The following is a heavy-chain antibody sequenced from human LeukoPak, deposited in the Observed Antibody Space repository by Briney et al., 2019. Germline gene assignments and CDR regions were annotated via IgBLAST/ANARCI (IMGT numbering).Heavy chain of an antibody. CDR2: IIPIFRTP. Sequence: SVKVSCKASGGTSSTYTITWVRQAPGQGLEWMGGIIPIFRTPNYAQKFQGRVTITTDESTSTAYMELSSLKSEDTAIYYYARVDRYYFYLDVWGKGTTVTVSS. CDR3: ARVDRYYFYLDV. J-gene: IGHJ6*03. CDR1: GGTSSTYT. V-gene: IGHV1-69*05.